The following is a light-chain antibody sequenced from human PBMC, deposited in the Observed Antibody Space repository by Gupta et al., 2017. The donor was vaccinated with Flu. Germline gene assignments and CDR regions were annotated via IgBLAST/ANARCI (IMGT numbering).Light chain of an antibody. CDR1: SGSVSTSYY. CDR2: SKN. J-gene: IGLJ3*02. Sequence: QTVVPQEPSFSVSPGGTVTLTCGLSSGSVSTSYYPSWYQQTPGQAPRPLIYSKNTRSSGVPDRFSGSILGNKAALTITGAQADDESDYYCVLYMGSGSWVFGGGTKLTVL. V-gene: IGLV8-61*01. CDR3: VLYMGSGSWV.